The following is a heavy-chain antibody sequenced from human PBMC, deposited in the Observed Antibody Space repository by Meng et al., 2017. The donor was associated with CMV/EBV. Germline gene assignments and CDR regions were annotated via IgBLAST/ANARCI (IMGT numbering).Heavy chain of an antibody. J-gene: IGHJ3*02. D-gene: IGHD3-22*01. CDR1: GYTFTSYY. CDR2: INPSGGST. Sequence: ASVKVSCKASGYTFTSYYMHWVRQAPGQGLEWMGNINPSGGSTSYAQKFQGRVTMTRDTSTSTVYMELSSLRSEDTAVYYCAREGAYYYDSSGYGDAFDIWGQGTMVTVSS. V-gene: IGHV1-46*01. CDR3: AREGAYYYDSSGYGDAFDI.